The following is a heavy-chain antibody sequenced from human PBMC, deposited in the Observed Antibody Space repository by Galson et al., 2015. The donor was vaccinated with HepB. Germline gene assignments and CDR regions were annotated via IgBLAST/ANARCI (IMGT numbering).Heavy chain of an antibody. J-gene: IGHJ3*02. CDR2: ISAYNGNT. Sequence: SVKVSCKASGYTFTSYGISWVRQAPGQGLEWMGWISAYNGNTNYAQKLQGRVTMTTDTSTSTAYMELSSLRSEDTAVYYCAYTSEGGRNSVRGTPNAFDIWGQGTMVTVSS. CDR3: AYTSEGGRNSVRGTPNAFDI. CDR1: GYTFTSYG. D-gene: IGHD3-10*01. V-gene: IGHV1-18*04.